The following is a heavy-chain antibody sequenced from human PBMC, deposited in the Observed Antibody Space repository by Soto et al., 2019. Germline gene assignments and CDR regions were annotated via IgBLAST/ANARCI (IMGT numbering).Heavy chain of an antibody. J-gene: IGHJ6*02. D-gene: IGHD3-22*01. V-gene: IGHV1-69*01. CDR3: ARPDEGGYSSNHHYYYALDV. CDR2: IIPIFDIT. CDR1: GGTFRSYS. Sequence: QVQLVQSGAEVKKPGSSVKVSCKASGGTFRSYSISWVRQAPGQGLEWMGGIIPIFDITNYAQKFQGRGTITADESTSTAYMELSSLGSDDTAVYYCARPDEGGYSSNHHYYYALDVWGQGTTVTV.